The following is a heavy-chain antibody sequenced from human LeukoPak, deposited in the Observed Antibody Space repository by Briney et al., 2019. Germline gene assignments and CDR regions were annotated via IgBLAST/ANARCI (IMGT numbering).Heavy chain of an antibody. D-gene: IGHD6-19*01. CDR3: ARGRMAGTYVFDS. V-gene: IGHV1-69*01. CDR2: IIPIFGTA. Sequence: KISCKGSGYSFTSYWIGWVRQMPGKGLEWMGGIIPIFGTANYAQKFQGRVTITADESTSAAYMELSSLRSEDTAVYYCARGRMAGTYVFDSWGQGTLVTVSS. CDR1: GYSFTSYW. J-gene: IGHJ4*02.